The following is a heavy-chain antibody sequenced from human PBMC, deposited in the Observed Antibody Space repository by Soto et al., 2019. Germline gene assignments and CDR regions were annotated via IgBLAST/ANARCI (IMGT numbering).Heavy chain of an antibody. CDR3: ARDPGMYYDYIWGSYLSYAFDI. CDR2: IKQDGSEK. CDR1: GFTFSSYW. V-gene: IGHV3-7*01. Sequence: GGSLRLSCAASGFTFSSYWMSWVRQAPGKGLEWVANIKQDGSEKYYVDSVKGRFTISRDNAKNSLYLQMNRLRAEDTAVYYCARDPGMYYDYIWGSYLSYAFDIWGQGTMVTVSS. J-gene: IGHJ3*02. D-gene: IGHD3-16*02.